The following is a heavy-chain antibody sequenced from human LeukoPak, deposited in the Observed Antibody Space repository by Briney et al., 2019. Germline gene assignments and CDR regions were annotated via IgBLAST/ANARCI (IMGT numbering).Heavy chain of an antibody. CDR3: AKDVDPFGSGSYVEGFDY. CDR2: ISFDASNK. D-gene: IGHD3-10*01. CDR1: GFTFSSYG. V-gene: IGHV3-30*18. Sequence: GGSLRLSCAASGFTFSSYGMHWVRQAPGKGREGVAVISFDASNKYYADSVKGRFTISRDNSKNTLYLQMNSLRAEDTAVYYCAKDVDPFGSGSYVEGFDYWGQGTLVTVSS. J-gene: IGHJ4*02.